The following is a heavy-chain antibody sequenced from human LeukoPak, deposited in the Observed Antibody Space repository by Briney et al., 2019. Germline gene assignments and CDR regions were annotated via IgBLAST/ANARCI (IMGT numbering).Heavy chain of an antibody. J-gene: IGHJ4*02. V-gene: IGHV3-23*01. CDR3: ANGPAGDWVDY. D-gene: IGHD2-2*01. CDR1: GFTFSDYS. Sequence: GGSLRLSCAGTGFTFSDYSWRWLRQAPGKGLEWVSCISGGSGSTYYADSVKGRFTISRDNSKNTLYLQMNSLRAEDTAVYYCANGPAGDWVDYWGQGTLVTVSS. CDR2: ISGGSGST.